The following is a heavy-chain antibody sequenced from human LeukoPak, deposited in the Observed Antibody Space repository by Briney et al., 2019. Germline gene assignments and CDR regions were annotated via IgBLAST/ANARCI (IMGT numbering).Heavy chain of an antibody. V-gene: IGHV3-23*01. CDR1: GFTFSSYA. Sequence: PGGSLRLSCAASGFTFSSYAMSWVRQAPGKGLEWVSGISGSGDNTYYADSVKGRFTISRDNSKNTLYLQMNSLRAEDTAVYYCARDLAYYYDSSGYHNWFDPWGQGTLVTVSS. D-gene: IGHD3-22*01. CDR3: ARDLAYYYDSSGYHNWFDP. J-gene: IGHJ5*02. CDR2: ISGSGDNT.